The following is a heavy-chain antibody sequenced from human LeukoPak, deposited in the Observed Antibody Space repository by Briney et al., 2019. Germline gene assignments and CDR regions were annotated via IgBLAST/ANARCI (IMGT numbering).Heavy chain of an antibody. V-gene: IGHV1-2*02. CDR1: GYAFTGYY. Sequence: EASVKVSCKASGYAFTGYYMHWVRQAPGQGLEWMGWINPNSGGTNYAQKFQGRVTMTRDTSISTAYMELSRLRSDDTAVYYCAREVIGEWDFDYWGQGTLVTVSS. J-gene: IGHJ4*02. CDR3: AREVIGEWDFDY. CDR2: INPNSGGT. D-gene: IGHD2-21*01.